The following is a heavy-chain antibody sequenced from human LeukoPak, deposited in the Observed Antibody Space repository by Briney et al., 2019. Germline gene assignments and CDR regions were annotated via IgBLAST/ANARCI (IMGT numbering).Heavy chain of an antibody. CDR1: GYTFTSYG. D-gene: IGHD5-12*01. V-gene: IGHV1-18*01. CDR2: ISAYNGNT. J-gene: IGHJ6*02. CDR3: ASSGYDPRYYYYGMDV. Sequence: GASVKVSCKASGYTFTSYGISWVRQAPGQGLEWMGWISAYNGNTNYAQKLQGRVTMTTDTSTSTAYMELRSLRSDDTAVYYCASSGYDPRYYYYGMDVWGLGTTVTVSS.